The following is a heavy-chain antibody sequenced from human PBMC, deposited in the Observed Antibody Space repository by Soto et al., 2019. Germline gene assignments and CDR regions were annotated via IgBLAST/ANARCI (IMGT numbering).Heavy chain of an antibody. V-gene: IGHV3-9*01. J-gene: IGHJ4*02. Sequence: GGSLRLSCAGSGFIFSDYYMSWIRQAPGKGLEWVSGISWNSGSIGYADSVKGRFTISRDNAKNSLYLQMNSLRAEDTALYYCAKDIGSSTSYWGQGTLVTVSS. CDR3: AKDIGSSTSY. CDR1: GFIFSDYY. D-gene: IGHD2-2*01. CDR2: ISWNSGSI.